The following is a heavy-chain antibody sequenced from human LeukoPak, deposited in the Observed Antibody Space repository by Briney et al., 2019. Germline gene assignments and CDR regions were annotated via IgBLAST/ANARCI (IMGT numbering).Heavy chain of an antibody. CDR3: ARNRYDILTGLLGYYYYMDV. CDR2: IIPIFGTS. D-gene: IGHD3-9*01. CDR1: GGTFSSYA. V-gene: IGHV1-69*13. Sequence: SVKVSCKASGGTFSSYAISWVRQAPGQGLEWMGGIIPIFGTSNYAQKFQGRVTITADESTSTAYMELSSLRSDDTAVYYCARNRYDILTGLLGYYYYMDVWGKGTTVTVSS. J-gene: IGHJ6*03.